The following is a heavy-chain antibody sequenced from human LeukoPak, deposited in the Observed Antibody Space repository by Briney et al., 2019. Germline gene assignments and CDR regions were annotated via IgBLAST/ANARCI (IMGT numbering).Heavy chain of an antibody. V-gene: IGHV3-7*01. CDR2: IKQDGSDK. CDR3: AREEGGYFDS. CDR1: GFTFKTYW. Sequence: GGSLRLSCAASGFTFKTYWMSWVRQPPGKGLEWVANIKQDGSDKYYVDSVKGRFTISRDNAKNSLFLQINSLRFDDTAVYHCAREEGGYFDSWGQGTLVTVSS. J-gene: IGHJ4*02.